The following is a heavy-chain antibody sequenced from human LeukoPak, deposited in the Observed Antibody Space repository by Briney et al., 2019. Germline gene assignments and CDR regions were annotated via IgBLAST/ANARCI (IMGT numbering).Heavy chain of an antibody. Sequence: ASVKLSCKASGGTFSSYAISWVRQAPGQGLEWMGGIIPIFDTANYAQKFQGRVTITADESTTTAYMELSSMRSEDTAVYYCARVGYGDYSGYERYYYYYYMDVWGKGTTVTISS. CDR2: IIPIFDTA. V-gene: IGHV1-69*13. CDR3: ARVGYGDYSGYERYYYYYYMDV. D-gene: IGHD4-17*01. J-gene: IGHJ6*03. CDR1: GGTFSSYA.